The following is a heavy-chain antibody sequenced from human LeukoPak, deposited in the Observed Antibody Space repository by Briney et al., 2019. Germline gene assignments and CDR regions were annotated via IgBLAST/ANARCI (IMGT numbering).Heavy chain of an antibody. CDR3: ARNGGHNQEH. J-gene: IGHJ4*02. D-gene: IGHD1-1*01. CDR1: GASISRGSW. V-gene: IGHV4-4*02. Sequence: SGTLSLTCDVSGASISRGSWWSWVRQPPGKGLEWIGEFSHSGITNFNPSLKSRVTISVDKSRNQFSLNLISVTAADTAVYFCARNGGHNQEHWGRGTLVTVSS. CDR2: FSHSGIT.